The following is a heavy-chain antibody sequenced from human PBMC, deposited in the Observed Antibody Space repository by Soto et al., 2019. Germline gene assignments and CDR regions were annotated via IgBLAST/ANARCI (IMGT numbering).Heavy chain of an antibody. D-gene: IGHD3-3*01. CDR3: ARWWSGSRQGFDP. J-gene: IGHJ5*02. CDR2: IYYSGST. V-gene: IGHV4-31*03. Sequence: QVQLPESGPGLVKPSQTLSLTCTVSVGSISSGDYYWSWIRQHPGKGLEWIGYIYYSGSTYYTPSLKSGVTISVDTSKNQFSLKLSSVTAADTAVYYCARWWSGSRQGFDPWGQGTLVTVSS. CDR1: VGSISSGDYY.